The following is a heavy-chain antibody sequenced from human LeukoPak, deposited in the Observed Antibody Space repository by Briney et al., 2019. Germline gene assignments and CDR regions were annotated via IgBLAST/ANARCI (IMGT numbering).Heavy chain of an antibody. CDR2: ISGSGGST. V-gene: IGHV3-23*01. J-gene: IGHJ3*02. CDR3: ARDIRHYYDSSGYDREDAFDI. D-gene: IGHD3-22*01. CDR1: GLTSSSYA. Sequence: PGGSLRLSCAASGLTSSSYAMSWVRQAPGKGLEWVSAISGSGGSTYYADSVKGRFTISRDNSKNTLYLQMNSLRAEDTAVYYCARDIRHYYDSSGYDREDAFDIWGQGTMVTVSS.